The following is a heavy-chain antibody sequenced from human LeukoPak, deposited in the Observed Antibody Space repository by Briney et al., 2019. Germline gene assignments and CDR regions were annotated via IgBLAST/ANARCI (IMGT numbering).Heavy chain of an antibody. V-gene: IGHV3-30*12. D-gene: IGHD4-23*01. J-gene: IGHJ4*02. CDR2: ISYDGSNK. CDR1: GFTFSNFG. Sequence: GGSLRLSCAASGFTFSNFGFHWVRQAPGKGLEWVAVISYDGSNKYYADSVKGRFTISRDNSKNTLYLQMNSLRVEDTAVYYCARGRPHGNDYWGQGTLVTVSS. CDR3: ARGRPHGNDY.